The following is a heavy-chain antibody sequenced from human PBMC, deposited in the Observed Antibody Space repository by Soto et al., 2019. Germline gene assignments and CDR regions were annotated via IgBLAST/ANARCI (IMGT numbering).Heavy chain of an antibody. J-gene: IGHJ4*02. CDR2: IYYSGST. CDR3: ARVEVHYYDSSGYYKDYFEY. CDR1: GGSISSYY. V-gene: IGHV4-59*01. D-gene: IGHD3-22*01. Sequence: PSETLSLTCTVSGGSISSYYWSWIRQPPGKGLEWIGYIYYSGSTNYNPSLKSRVTISVDTSKNQFSLKLSSVTAADTAVYYCARVEVHYYDSSGYYKDYFEYWGQGTLVTVSS.